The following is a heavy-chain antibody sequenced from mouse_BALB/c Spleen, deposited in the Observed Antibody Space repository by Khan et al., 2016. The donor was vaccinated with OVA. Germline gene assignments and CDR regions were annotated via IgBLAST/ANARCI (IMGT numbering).Heavy chain of an antibody. Sequence: QVQLKESGPGLVAPSQSLSITCTISGFSLTDYGVHWVRQPPGRGLEWLVVIWSDGSTTYNSALKSRLSIIKDNSKSQIFLKMNILQTDDTAMYYCARQPYYHYYIMDYWGQGTSVTVSS. CDR2: IWSDGST. CDR3: ARQPYYHYYIMDY. CDR1: GFSLTDYG. D-gene: IGHD2-10*01. V-gene: IGHV2-6-1*01. J-gene: IGHJ4*01.